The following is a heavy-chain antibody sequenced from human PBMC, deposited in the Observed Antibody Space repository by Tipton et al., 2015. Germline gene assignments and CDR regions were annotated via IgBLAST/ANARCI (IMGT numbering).Heavy chain of an antibody. V-gene: IGHV6-1*01. Sequence: PGLVKPSQTLSLTCGISGDSVSSDSAAWHWIRQSPSRGLEWLGRTYYRSKWYNDYAVSVQSRITLTADTSKDQFSLQLNSVTPDDSAVYYCARGRGLGLFDYWGQGTLVTVSS. CDR2: TYYRSKWYN. CDR3: ARGRGLGLFDY. J-gene: IGHJ4*02. D-gene: IGHD1-26*01. CDR1: GDSVSSDSAA.